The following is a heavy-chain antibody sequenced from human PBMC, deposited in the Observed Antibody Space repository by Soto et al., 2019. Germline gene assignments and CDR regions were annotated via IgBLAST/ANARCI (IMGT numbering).Heavy chain of an antibody. Sequence: QLQLQESGPGLVKPAETLSLKCAVSGGSVSSGNYFWGWIRQPPGKGLEWIGNIYYNGDTYYSPSLKSRVTMSVDTAQNQFSLRLTSVTAADTAVYYFARRLIDNLNQGQAFDFWGQGTLVTVSS. CDR3: ARRLIDNLNQGQAFDF. CDR1: GGSVSSGNYF. V-gene: IGHV4-39*01. CDR2: IYYNGDT. D-gene: IGHD1-20*01. J-gene: IGHJ3*01.